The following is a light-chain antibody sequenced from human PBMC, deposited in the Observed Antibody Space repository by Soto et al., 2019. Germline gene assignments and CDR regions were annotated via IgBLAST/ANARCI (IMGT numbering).Light chain of an antibody. J-gene: IGKJ1*01. CDR2: WAS. Sequence: DIVMTQSPDSLAVSLGERATINCRSSQSVLYSFNKKIYLGWYQQKPGQAPKLLIYWASTRESGVPDRFSGSGSGTDFTLTISSLQVEDVAVYYCQHYYSDPPWTFGQGTKVEIK. CDR3: QHYYSDPPWT. V-gene: IGKV4-1*01. CDR1: QSVLYSFNKKIY.